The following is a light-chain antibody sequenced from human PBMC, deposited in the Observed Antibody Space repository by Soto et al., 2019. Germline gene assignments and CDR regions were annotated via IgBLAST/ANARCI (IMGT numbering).Light chain of an antibody. CDR2: GAS. Sequence: EVVLTQSPATLSLSPGDRATLSCRASQSVNNFLAWYQQKPGQTPRLLVYGASSRATGIPDRFSGSGSGTDFTLTISRLEPEDFAVYYCQQYGSSPPITFGQGTRLEIK. J-gene: IGKJ5*01. V-gene: IGKV3-20*01. CDR3: QQYGSSPPIT. CDR1: QSVNNF.